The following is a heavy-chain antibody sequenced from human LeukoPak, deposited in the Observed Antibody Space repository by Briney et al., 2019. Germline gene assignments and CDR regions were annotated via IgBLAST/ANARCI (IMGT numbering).Heavy chain of an antibody. J-gene: IGHJ6*03. CDR3: ASSAARSYYYYMDV. CDR1: GGTFSSYA. CDR2: IIPIFGTA. D-gene: IGHD6-6*01. V-gene: IGHV1-69*05. Sequence: ASVKVSCKASGGTFSSYAISWVRHAPGQGLEWMGGIIPIFGTANYAQKFQGRVTITTDESTSTAYMELSSLRSEDTAVYYCASSAARSYYYYMDVWGKGTTVTVSS.